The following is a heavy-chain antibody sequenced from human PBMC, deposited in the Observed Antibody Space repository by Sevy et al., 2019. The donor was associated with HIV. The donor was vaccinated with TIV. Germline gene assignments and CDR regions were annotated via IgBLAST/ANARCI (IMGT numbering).Heavy chain of an antibody. CDR2: LSFGCGKI. D-gene: IGHD2-8*01. J-gene: IGHJ4*02. CDR1: GFTFNIYS. CDR3: AREGCTKPHDY. Sequence: GGSLRLSCAASGFTFNIYSMSWVRQTPGKGLEWVATLSFGCGKINHADSVKGRFTMSGDDSKNAVYLQMSNLRVEDTAIYYCAREGCTKPHDYWGQGTLVTVSS. V-gene: IGHV3-23*01.